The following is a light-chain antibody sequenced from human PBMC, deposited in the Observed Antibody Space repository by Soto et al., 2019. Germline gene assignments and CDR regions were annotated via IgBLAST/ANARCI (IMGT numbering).Light chain of an antibody. CDR1: QRISTW. J-gene: IGKJ1*01. V-gene: IGKV1-5*01. CDR2: HAS. CDR3: LHDYNYPWT. Sequence: DIQMTQSPSTLSAFVGDRVTITCRASQRISTWLAWYKQKPGTAPKVLIYHASNLQSGVPSRFSGSGSGTEFTLTISSLQPDDFATYYCLHDYNYPWTFGQGTKVDIK.